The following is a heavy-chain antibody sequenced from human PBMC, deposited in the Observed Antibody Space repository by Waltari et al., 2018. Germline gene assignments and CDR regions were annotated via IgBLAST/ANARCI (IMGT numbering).Heavy chain of an antibody. Sequence: EVQLLESGGGLVQPGGSLRLSCVISGFTFSNYAMSGVRQAPGKGLGWVAAVSRSGGGTYYVDSVRGRFTISRDNPKNTLYLQMNSLRAEDTAVYYCAKDGEFFGSASYFFDYWSQGSLVTVSS. CDR2: VSRSGGGT. J-gene: IGHJ4*02. CDR1: GFTFSNYA. D-gene: IGHD6-19*01. CDR3: AKDGEFFGSASYFFDY. V-gene: IGHV3-23*01.